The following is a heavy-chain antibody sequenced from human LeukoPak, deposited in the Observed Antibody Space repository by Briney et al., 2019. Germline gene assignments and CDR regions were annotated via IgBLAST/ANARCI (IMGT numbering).Heavy chain of an antibody. CDR2: ISSDGSDK. CDR3: ARSSSSYFYTSLDY. Sequence: GRSLRLSCAASGFTFSTHAMHWVRQPPGEGLEWVAVISSDGSDKYYADSVKGRFTISRDNSKNTLYLQMNSLRAEDTTVYYCARSSSSYFYTSLDYWGQGTLVTVSS. D-gene: IGHD5-18*01. CDR1: GFTFSTHA. J-gene: IGHJ4*02. V-gene: IGHV3-30*01.